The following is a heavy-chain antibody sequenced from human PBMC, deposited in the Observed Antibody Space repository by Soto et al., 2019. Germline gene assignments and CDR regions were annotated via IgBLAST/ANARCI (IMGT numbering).Heavy chain of an antibody. CDR2: ISGSGGST. Sequence: EVQLLESGGGLVQPGGSLRLSCAASGFTFSSYAMRWVRQAPGKGLEGVSAISGSGGSTYYADSVKGRFTISRDNSKNPLQLQRNSRRAEYTAVYYCAKVGYCSSTSGSRGAFDLWGQGTMVTVSS. J-gene: IGHJ3*01. CDR3: AKVGYCSSTSGSRGAFDL. CDR1: GFTFSSYA. D-gene: IGHD2-2*01. V-gene: IGHV3-23*01.